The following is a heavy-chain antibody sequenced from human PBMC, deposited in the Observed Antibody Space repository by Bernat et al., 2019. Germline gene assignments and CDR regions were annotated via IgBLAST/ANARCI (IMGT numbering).Heavy chain of an antibody. D-gene: IGHD4-17*01. CDR3: ATRSPPGGYGDYVDAFDI. J-gene: IGHJ3*02. CDR2: IYSGGST. Sequence: EVQLVESGGGLVQPGGSLRLSCAASGFTVSSNYMSWVRQAPGKGLEWVSVIYSGGSTYYADSVKGRFTISRDNSKNTLYLQMNSLRAEDTAVYYCATRSPPGGYGDYVDAFDIWGQGTMVTVSS. CDR1: GFTVSSNY. V-gene: IGHV3-66*01.